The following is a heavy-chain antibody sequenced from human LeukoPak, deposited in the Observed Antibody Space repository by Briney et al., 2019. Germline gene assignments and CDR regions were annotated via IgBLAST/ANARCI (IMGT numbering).Heavy chain of an antibody. D-gene: IGHD3-10*01. CDR3: ARHGRLLLWFGELSHTAGPYFDL. CDR1: GGSISSYY. Sequence: SETLSLTCTVSGGSISSYYWSWIRQPPGKGLEWIGYIYYSGSTNYNPSLKSRVTISVDTSKNQFSLKLSSVTAADAAVYYGARHGRLLLWFGELSHTAGPYFDLWGHGTMVTVSS. J-gene: IGHJ2*01. V-gene: IGHV4-59*08. CDR2: IYYSGST.